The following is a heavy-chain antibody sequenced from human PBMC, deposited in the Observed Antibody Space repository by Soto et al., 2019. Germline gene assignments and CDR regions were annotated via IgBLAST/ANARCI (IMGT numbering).Heavy chain of an antibody. CDR1: GGTFSSYT. CDR2: IIPILGIA. CDR3: ARYLGSGSYLGVYYYFMAV. V-gene: IGHV1-69*02. J-gene: IGHJ6*03. Sequence: QVQLVQSWDEVKQPGSSVKFSCKASGGTFSSYTISWVRQAPGQGLEWMGRIIPILGIANYAQKFQGRVTITADKSTSTAYMELSSLRSEDTAVYYCARYLGSGSYLGVYYYFMAVWCKGTTVTVSS. D-gene: IGHD3-10*01.